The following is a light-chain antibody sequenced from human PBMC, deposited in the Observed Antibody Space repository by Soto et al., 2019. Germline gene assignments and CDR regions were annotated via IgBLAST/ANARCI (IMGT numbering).Light chain of an antibody. V-gene: IGLV1-40*01. CDR1: SSNVGTFSD. CDR2: DNK. Sequence: QSVLTQPPSVSGAPGQRVTISCTASSSNVGTFSDIHWYQQLPGTAPRLVMYDNKKRPSGVPDRFSGSKSGTSASLTITGLQAEDEADYYCQSYDSALSVSVFGGGTQLTVL. J-gene: IGLJ3*02. CDR3: QSYDSALSVSV.